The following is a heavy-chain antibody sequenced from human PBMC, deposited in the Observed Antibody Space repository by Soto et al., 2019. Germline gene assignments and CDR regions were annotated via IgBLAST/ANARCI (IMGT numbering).Heavy chain of an antibody. V-gene: IGHV3-53*01. CDR1: GFSVSSNY. Sequence: EVQLEASGGGLIQPGESLRLSCVASGFSVSSNYMNWIRQAPGGGLEWVSSLYSGGSSYYADSVQGRFTISRDSSKNTVYLRMNSLRVDDTAVYYCARGGFCGSGSCYFFDSWGQGILVTVSS. J-gene: IGHJ4*02. CDR2: LYSGGSS. D-gene: IGHD2-21*01. CDR3: ARGGFCGSGSCYFFDS.